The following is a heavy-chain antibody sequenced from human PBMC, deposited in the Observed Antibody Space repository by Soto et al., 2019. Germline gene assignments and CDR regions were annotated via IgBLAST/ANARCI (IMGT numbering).Heavy chain of an antibody. V-gene: IGHV1-8*01. CDR1: GYTFTSYD. CDR2: MNPNSGNT. CDR3: ARTTGGLTNYYYYYMDV. J-gene: IGHJ6*03. Sequence: QVQLVQSGAEVKKPGASVKVSCKASGYTFTSYDINWVRQATGQGLEWMGWMNPNSGNTGSAQKFQGRVTMTRNTSIGTAYMELRSLRSEDTAVYYCARTTGGLTNYYYYYMDVWGKGTTVTVSS. D-gene: IGHD4-17*01.